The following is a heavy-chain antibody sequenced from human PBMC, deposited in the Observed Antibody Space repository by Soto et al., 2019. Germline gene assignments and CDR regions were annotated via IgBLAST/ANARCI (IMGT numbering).Heavy chain of an antibody. CDR2: ISSSSSYI. Sequence: EGSLRLSCAASGFTFSSYSMNWVRQAPGKGLEWVSSISSSSSYIYYADSVKGRFTISRDNAKNSLYLQMNSLRAEDTAVYYCAREYCTNGVCHYYYYYYMDVWGKGTTVTVSS. V-gene: IGHV3-21*01. CDR1: GFTFSSYS. D-gene: IGHD2-8*01. J-gene: IGHJ6*03. CDR3: AREYCTNGVCHYYYYYYMDV.